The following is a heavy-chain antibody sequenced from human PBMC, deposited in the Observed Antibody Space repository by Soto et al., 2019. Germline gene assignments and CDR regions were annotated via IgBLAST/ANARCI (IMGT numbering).Heavy chain of an antibody. CDR1: GGTFSNYA. V-gene: IGHV1-69*01. CDR2: TIPMFGTP. J-gene: IGHJ6*01. Sequence: QVQLVQSGAEMQQPGASVRVSCKASGGTFSNYAVSWVRQAPGQGLEWLGVTIPMFGTPNYAQKFQGRVAISADESTATVYMELSSLRSEDTAVYFCARPLRDRNYYYGMAVWGQGTTVTGSS. CDR3: ARPLRDRNYYYGMAV. D-gene: IGHD3-22*01.